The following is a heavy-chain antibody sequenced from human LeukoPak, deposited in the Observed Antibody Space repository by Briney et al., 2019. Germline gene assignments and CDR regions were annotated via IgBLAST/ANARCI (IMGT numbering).Heavy chain of an antibody. CDR1: GGTFTSYT. V-gene: IGHV1-69*05. J-gene: IGHJ4*02. CDR3: ATTDY. Sequence: GASVKVSCKASGGTFTSYTVSWVRQAPGQGLGWMGRIIPMSGTVKYAQKFQGRVTITTDESTSTAYMELSSLRSEDTAVYYCATTDYWGQGTLVTVSS. CDR2: IIPMSGTV.